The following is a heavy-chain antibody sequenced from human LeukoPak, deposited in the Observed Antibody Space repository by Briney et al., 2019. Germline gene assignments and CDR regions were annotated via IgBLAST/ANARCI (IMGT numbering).Heavy chain of an antibody. CDR2: ISSSGSTI. CDR1: GGSFSDYY. J-gene: IGHJ6*02. Sequence: LSLTCAVYGGSFSDYYMSWIRQAPGKGLEWVSYISSSGSTIYYADSVKGRFTISRDNAKNSLYLQMNSLRAEDTAVYYCARAPINCSSTSCYPHYYYYGMDVWGQGTTVTVSS. V-gene: IGHV3-11*01. D-gene: IGHD2-2*01. CDR3: ARAPINCSSTSCYPHYYYYGMDV.